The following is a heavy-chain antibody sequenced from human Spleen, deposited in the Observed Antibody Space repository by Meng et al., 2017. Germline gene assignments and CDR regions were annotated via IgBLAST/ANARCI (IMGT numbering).Heavy chain of an antibody. CDR2: IKHSGST. Sequence: QVLVKQWVHGLLRPSETLSLTCAVYGGSVSGYYWGWISQLPGKGLEWIGEIKHSGSTNYNPSLKSRVTISVDTSKNQFSLKLSSVTAADTAVYSCARVPWLNWNYPAYFQHWGQGTLVTVSS. J-gene: IGHJ1*01. CDR1: GGSVSGYY. V-gene: IGHV4-34*01. D-gene: IGHD1-7*01. CDR3: ARVPWLNWNYPAYFQH.